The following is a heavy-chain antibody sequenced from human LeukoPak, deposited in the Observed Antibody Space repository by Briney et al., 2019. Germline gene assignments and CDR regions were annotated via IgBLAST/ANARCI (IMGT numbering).Heavy chain of an antibody. Sequence: TETLSLTCTVSGGSISSYYWSWIRQPPGKGLEWIGYIYYSGNTNYNPSLKSRVTISVDTSKNQLSLKLSSVTAADTAVYYCARDLGGPIYGFVYWGQGTLVTVSS. CDR1: GGSISSYY. CDR2: IYYSGNT. CDR3: ARDLGGPIYGFVY. V-gene: IGHV4-59*01. D-gene: IGHD4-17*01. J-gene: IGHJ4*02.